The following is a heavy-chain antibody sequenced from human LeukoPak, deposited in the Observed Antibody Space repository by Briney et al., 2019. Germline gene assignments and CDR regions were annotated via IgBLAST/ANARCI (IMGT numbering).Heavy chain of an antibody. V-gene: IGHV4-39*07. Sequence: SETLSLTCTVSGGSISSSSYYWSWIRQPPGKGLEWIGEINHSGSTNYNPSLKSRVTISVDTSKNQFSLKLSSVTAADTAVYYCARLALAPDAFDIWGQGTMVTVSS. CDR3: ARLALAPDAFDI. J-gene: IGHJ3*02. D-gene: IGHD5-12*01. CDR1: GGSISSSSYY. CDR2: INHSGST.